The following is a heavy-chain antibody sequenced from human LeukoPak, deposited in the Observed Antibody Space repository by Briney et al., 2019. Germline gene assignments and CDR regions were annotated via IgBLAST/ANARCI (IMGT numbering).Heavy chain of an antibody. V-gene: IGHV3-21*01. Sequence: GGSLRLSCAASGFTFSSYSMNWVRQAPGKGLEWVSSISSSSSYIYYADSVKGRFTISRDNAKNSLYLQMNSLRAEDTAVYYCASSSSAKYFQHWGQGTLVTVSS. D-gene: IGHD6-6*01. J-gene: IGHJ1*01. CDR2: ISSSSSYI. CDR1: GFTFSSYS. CDR3: ASSSSAKYFQH.